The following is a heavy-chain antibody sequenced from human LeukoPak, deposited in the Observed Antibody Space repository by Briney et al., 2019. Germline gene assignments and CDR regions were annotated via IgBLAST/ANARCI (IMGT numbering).Heavy chain of an antibody. CDR2: IKSKSERGTT. Sequence: PGGSLRLSCAASGVTFSNGWMSWVRQAPGKGLEWVGRIKSKSERGTTDYAAPVKGRFTISRDGSTNTVYLHMNSMKPEDTAVYFCTSNLYCSTSSCYTLDNWGQGTLVAVSP. J-gene: IGHJ4*02. CDR3: TSNLYCSTSSCYTLDN. D-gene: IGHD2-2*02. CDR1: GVTFSNGW. V-gene: IGHV3-15*01.